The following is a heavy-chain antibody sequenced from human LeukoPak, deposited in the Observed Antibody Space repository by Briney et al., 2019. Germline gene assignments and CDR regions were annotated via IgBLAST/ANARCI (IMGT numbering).Heavy chain of an antibody. V-gene: IGHV4-61*01. CDR2: IYYSGST. CDR3: ARRSSRLTIFDY. D-gene: IGHD6-13*01. Sequence: PSETLCLTCTVSGGSVSSGSYYWSWIRQPPGKGLEWIGYIYYSGSTNYNPSLKSRVTISVDTSKNQFSLKLSSVTAADTAVYYCARRSSRLTIFDYWGQGTLVTVSS. J-gene: IGHJ4*02. CDR1: GGSVSSGSYY.